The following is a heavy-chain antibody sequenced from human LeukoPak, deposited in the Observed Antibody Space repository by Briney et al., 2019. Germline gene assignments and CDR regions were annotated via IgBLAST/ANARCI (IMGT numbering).Heavy chain of an antibody. CDR2: IYSDGST. J-gene: IGHJ4*02. CDR1: GFTVSSNY. CDR3: ARKGYSGSYYTHY. Sequence: GGSLRLSCAASGFTVSSNYMSWVRQAPGKGLQWVSVIYSDGSTYYADSVKGRFTISRDNFKNTLYLQMNSLRAEDTAVYYCARKGYSGSYYTHYWGQGTLVTVSS. V-gene: IGHV3-53*01. D-gene: IGHD1-26*01.